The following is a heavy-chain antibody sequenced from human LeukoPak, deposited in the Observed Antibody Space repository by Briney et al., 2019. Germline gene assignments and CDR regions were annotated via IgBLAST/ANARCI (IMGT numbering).Heavy chain of an antibody. CDR3: ARDPSWGGPNDY. CDR2: INHSGST. Sequence: SETLSLTCAVYGGSFSGCYWSWIRQPPGKGLEWIGEINHSGSTNYNPSLKSRATISVDTSKNQFSLKLSSVTAADTAVYYCARDPSWGGPNDYWGQGTLVTVSS. CDR1: GGSFSGCY. J-gene: IGHJ4*02. V-gene: IGHV4-34*01. D-gene: IGHD2-21*01.